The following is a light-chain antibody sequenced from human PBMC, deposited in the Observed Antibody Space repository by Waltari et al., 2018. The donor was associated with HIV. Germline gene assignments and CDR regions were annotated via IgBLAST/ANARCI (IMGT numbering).Light chain of an antibody. J-gene: IGLJ3*02. V-gene: IGLV1-51*01. Sequence: QSVLSQQPSLSAAPGQKVTISCSGSRSNIRNNTVSLYQQPPGTAPKLLIYDNNKRPSGIPDRFSGSKAGTSATLGITGLQTGDEADYYCGTWDSSLSAGVFGGGTKLTVL. CDR1: RSNIRNNT. CDR3: GTWDSSLSAGV. CDR2: DNN.